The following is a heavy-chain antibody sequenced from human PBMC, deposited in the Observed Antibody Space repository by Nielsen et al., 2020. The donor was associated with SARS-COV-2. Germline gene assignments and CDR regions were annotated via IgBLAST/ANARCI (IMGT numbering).Heavy chain of an antibody. Sequence: GESLKISCAASGFTFSSYAMSWVRQAPGKGLEWVSAISGSGGSTYYADSVKGRFTISRDNSKNTLYLQMNSLRAEDTAVYYCAKARRPYDFWSGYYTGMDYMDVWGKGTTVTVSS. V-gene: IGHV3-23*01. CDR1: GFTFSSYA. CDR2: ISGSGGST. J-gene: IGHJ6*03. CDR3: AKARRPYDFWSGYYTGMDYMDV. D-gene: IGHD3-3*01.